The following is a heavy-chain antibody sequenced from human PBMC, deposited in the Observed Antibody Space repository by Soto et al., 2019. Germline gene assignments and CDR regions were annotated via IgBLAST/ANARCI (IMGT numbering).Heavy chain of an antibody. D-gene: IGHD4-17*01. CDR2: ISSGSPI. CDR3: ARARAGYGDYRSYLDY. Sequence: GGSLSLSCAASGFTFSDYYMSWIRQAPGKGLEWVSYISSGSPIYYADSVKGRFTISRDNAKNSLYLQMNSLRVEDTAVYYCARARAGYGDYRSYLDYWGQGALDTVSS. J-gene: IGHJ4*02. CDR1: GFTFSDYY. V-gene: IGHV3-11*01.